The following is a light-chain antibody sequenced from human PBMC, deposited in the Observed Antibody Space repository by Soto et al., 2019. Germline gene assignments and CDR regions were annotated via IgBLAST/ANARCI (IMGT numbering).Light chain of an antibody. Sequence: EIVLTQSPATLSLSPGERVTLSCRASQSISYYLAWYQQKPGQAPRLLIYDASNRATGIPARFSGSGSGTDFTLTISSLEPEDFAVYYCQQRSNWPPLTFGGGTKVEIK. CDR3: QQRSNWPPLT. J-gene: IGKJ4*01. V-gene: IGKV3-11*01. CDR1: QSISYY. CDR2: DAS.